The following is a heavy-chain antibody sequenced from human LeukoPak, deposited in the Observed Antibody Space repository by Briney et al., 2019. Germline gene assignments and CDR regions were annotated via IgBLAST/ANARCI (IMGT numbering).Heavy chain of an antibody. Sequence: PGGPLSLSCAASGFTFRSYWRHWLRQPPGKRLGWVSSSNSDASSTRYEDSVNGRFTITRENAKNTLYLQMNSLRAEDTAVYYCARVARWDSSGYLFDDWGQGSPVTVSS. CDR1: GFTFRSYW. CDR3: ARVARWDSSGYLFDD. V-gene: IGHV3-74*01. J-gene: IGHJ4*02. CDR2: SNSDASST. D-gene: IGHD3-22*01.